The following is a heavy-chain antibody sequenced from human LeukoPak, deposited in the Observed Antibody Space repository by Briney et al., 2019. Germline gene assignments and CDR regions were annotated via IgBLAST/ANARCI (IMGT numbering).Heavy chain of an antibody. V-gene: IGHV4-39*07. Sequence: GSLRLSCAASGFTFSSYWMHWVRQPPGKGLEWIGSIYYSGSTYYNPSLKSRVTISVDTSKNQFSLKLSSVTAADTAVYYCARIQSGYYIYWGQGTLVTVSS. J-gene: IGHJ4*02. CDR2: IYYSGST. CDR3: ARIQSGYYIY. CDR1: GFTFSSYW. D-gene: IGHD5-12*01.